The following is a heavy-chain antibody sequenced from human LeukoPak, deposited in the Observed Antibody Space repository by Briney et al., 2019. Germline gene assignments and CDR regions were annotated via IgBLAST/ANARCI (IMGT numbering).Heavy chain of an antibody. V-gene: IGHV1-69*13. CDR2: IIPIFGTA. CDR3: ARAIPYYYDSSGSRGFNYMDV. J-gene: IGHJ6*03. CDR1: GGTFSSYV. Sequence: GASVKVPCKASGGTFSSYVISWVRQAPGQGLEWMGGIIPIFGTANYAQKFQGRVTITADESTSTAYMELSSLRSEDTAVYYCARAIPYYYDSSGSRGFNYMDVWGKGTTVTISS. D-gene: IGHD3-22*01.